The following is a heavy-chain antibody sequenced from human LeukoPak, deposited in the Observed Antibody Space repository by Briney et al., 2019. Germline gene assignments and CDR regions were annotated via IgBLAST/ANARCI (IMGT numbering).Heavy chain of an antibody. V-gene: IGHV4-59*01. CDR1: GGSISSYY. J-gene: IGHJ4*02. Sequence: SETLSLTCTVSGGSISSYYWSWIRQPPGKGLEWIGYIYYSGSTNYNPSLKSRVTISVDTSKNQFSLKLSSVTAADTAVYYCARSVTTDSVDDYWGQGTLVTVSS. CDR3: ARSVTTDSVDDY. CDR2: IYYSGST. D-gene: IGHD4-17*01.